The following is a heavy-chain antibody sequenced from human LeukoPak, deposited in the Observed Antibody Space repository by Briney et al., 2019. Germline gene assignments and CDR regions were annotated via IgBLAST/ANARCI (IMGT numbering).Heavy chain of an antibody. CDR2: IYYSGST. V-gene: IGHV4-59*08. CDR1: GFNLSTYS. Sequence: PGGSLRLSCAASGFNLSTYSMNWVRQPPGKGLEWIGYIYYSGSTNYNPSLKSRVTISVDTSKNQFSLKLSSVTAADTAVYYCARHNYYYDSSGYYSNFDYWGQGTLVTVSS. D-gene: IGHD3-22*01. J-gene: IGHJ4*02. CDR3: ARHNYYYDSSGYYSNFDY.